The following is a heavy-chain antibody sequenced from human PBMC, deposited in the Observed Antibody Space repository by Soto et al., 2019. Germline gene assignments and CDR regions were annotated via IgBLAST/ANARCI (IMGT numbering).Heavy chain of an antibody. CDR1: GFTFSSYW. CDR2: IKQDGSEK. J-gene: IGHJ3*02. CDR3: ARVTIFGVVVSMDPDAFDI. V-gene: IGHV3-7*01. Sequence: GGSLRLSCAASGFTFSSYWMSWVRQTPGKGLEWVANIKQDGSEKYYVVSVKGRFTISRDNAKNSLYLQMNSLRAEDTAVYYCARVTIFGVVVSMDPDAFDIWGQGTMVTVSS. D-gene: IGHD3-3*01.